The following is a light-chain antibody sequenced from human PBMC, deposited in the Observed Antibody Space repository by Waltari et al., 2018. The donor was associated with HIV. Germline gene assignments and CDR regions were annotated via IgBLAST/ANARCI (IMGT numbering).Light chain of an antibody. V-gene: IGLV2-11*01. Sequence: QSALTQPRSVSGSPGQSVTISCTGTSSDVGDYNYVSWYQQHPAKAPKLMTYEVSKRPAGVPARFSCSKAGNTASLTISGLQAEDEADYYCGSYAGSYTWVVGGGTKLTVL. CDR3: GSYAGSYTWV. CDR2: EVS. CDR1: SSDVGDYNY. J-gene: IGLJ2*01.